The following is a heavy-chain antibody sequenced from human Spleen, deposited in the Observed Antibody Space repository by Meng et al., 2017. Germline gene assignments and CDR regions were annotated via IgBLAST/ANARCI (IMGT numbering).Heavy chain of an antibody. CDR2: INHSGST. V-gene: IGHV4-34*01. CDR1: GGSFSDYY. J-gene: IGHJ4*02. D-gene: IGHD4-11*01. CDR3: ARGPTTMAHDFDY. Sequence: QVQLTQWGGVLLKPSETLSLTCVVSGGSFSDYYWSWIRQPPGKGLEWIGEINHSGSTNYNPSLESRATISVDTSQNNLSLKLSSVTAADSAVYYCARGPTTMAHDFDYWGQGTLVTVSS.